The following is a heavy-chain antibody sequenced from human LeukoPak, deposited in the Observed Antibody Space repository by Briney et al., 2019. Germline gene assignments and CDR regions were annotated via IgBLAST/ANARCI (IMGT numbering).Heavy chain of an antibody. Sequence: GGSLRLSCAASGFTFSTYAMSWVRQAPGKGLEWVSTISGSGGSTYYADSVKGRFTISRDNSKNSLYLQMNSLRAEDTAVYYCAGNYGPYYFDYWGQGTLVTVSS. CDR1: GFTFSTYA. V-gene: IGHV3-23*01. J-gene: IGHJ4*02. CDR2: ISGSGGST. D-gene: IGHD3-10*01. CDR3: AGNYGPYYFDY.